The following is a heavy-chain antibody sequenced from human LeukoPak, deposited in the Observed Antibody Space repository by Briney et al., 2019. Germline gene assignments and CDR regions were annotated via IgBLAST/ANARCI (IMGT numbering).Heavy chain of an antibody. CDR3: ARDGAAAGTIRSTGFDY. V-gene: IGHV4-39*07. Sequence: SETLSLTCTVSGGSISSSSYYWGWIRQPPGKGLEWIGSIYYSGSTYYNPSLKSRVTVSVDTSKNQFSLKLSSVTAADTAVYYCARDGAAAGTIRSTGFDYWGQGTLVTVSS. J-gene: IGHJ4*02. CDR2: IYYSGST. D-gene: IGHD6-13*01. CDR1: GGSISSSSYY.